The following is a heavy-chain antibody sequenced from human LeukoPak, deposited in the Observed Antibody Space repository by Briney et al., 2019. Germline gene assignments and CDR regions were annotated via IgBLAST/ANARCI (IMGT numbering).Heavy chain of an antibody. CDR2: IYTSGST. V-gene: IGHV4-4*07. D-gene: IGHD6-19*01. CDR3: ARDSSSGWYLGAFDI. J-gene: IGHJ3*02. Sequence: PSGTLSLTCTVSGGSISSYYWSWIRQPAGKGLEWIGRIYTSGSTNYNPSLKSRVTMSVDTSKNQFSLKLSSVTAADTAVYYCARDSSSGWYLGAFDIWGQGTMVTVSS. CDR1: GGSISSYY.